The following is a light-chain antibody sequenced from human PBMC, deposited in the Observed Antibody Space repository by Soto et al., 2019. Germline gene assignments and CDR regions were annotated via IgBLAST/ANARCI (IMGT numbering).Light chain of an antibody. CDR2: GAS. V-gene: IGKV3-20*01. CDR1: QSVSSNY. CDR3: QQSGRSPPFA. J-gene: IGKJ2*01. Sequence: EIVLTQSPGTLSLSPGERATLSCRASQSVSSNYIAWYQQNPGQAPRLLIYGASTRATGIPDRFSGSGSGTDFTLTISRLEPEDFAVDVCQQSGRSPPFAFGQGTKVDVK.